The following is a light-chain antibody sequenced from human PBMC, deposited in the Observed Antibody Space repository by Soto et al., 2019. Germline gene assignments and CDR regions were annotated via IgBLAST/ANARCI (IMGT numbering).Light chain of an antibody. CDR2: EGS. V-gene: IGLV2-23*03. CDR3: CSYAGSSTFWV. Sequence: QSALTQPASVSGSPGQSITISCTGPSSDVGTYNLVSWYQQHPGKAPKLMIYEGSRRPPGVSNRFSGSKSGNTASLTISGLQAEDEADYYCCSYAGSSTFWVFGGGTKLTVL. CDR1: SSDVGTYNL. J-gene: IGLJ3*02.